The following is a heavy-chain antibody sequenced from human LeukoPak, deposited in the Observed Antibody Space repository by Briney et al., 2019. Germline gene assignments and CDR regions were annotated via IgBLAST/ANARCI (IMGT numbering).Heavy chain of an antibody. CDR3: ARGLPGYYYYGMDV. CDR1: GFTFGDYA. D-gene: IGHD2-15*01. CDR2: IRSKAYGGTT. V-gene: IGHV3-49*04. Sequence: GGSLRLSCTASGFTFGDYAMSWVRQAPGKGLEWVGFIRSKAYGGTTEYAASVKGRFTISRDDSKSIAYLQMNSLKTEATAVYYCARGLPGYYYYGMDVWGQGTTVTVSS. J-gene: IGHJ6*02.